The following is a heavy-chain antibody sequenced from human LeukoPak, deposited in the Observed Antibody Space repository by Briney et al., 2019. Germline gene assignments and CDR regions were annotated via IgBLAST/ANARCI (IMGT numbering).Heavy chain of an antibody. V-gene: IGHV3-11*04. J-gene: IGHJ4*02. CDR2: ISSNGRTI. CDR1: GFPFSDYY. Sequence: PGGSLRLSCAASGFPFSDYYMSWFRQAPGKGLEWVSCISSNGRTIFYGDSVKGRFTISRDNAKKSLYLQMESLRAEDTAMYYCAKAGGNSYYFDYWGQGTLVTVSS. D-gene: IGHD4-23*01. CDR3: AKAGGNSYYFDY.